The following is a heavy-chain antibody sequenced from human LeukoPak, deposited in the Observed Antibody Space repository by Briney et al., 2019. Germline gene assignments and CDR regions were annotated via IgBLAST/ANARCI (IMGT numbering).Heavy chain of an antibody. D-gene: IGHD5-24*01. CDR1: GYFINSNYY. CDR3: ARINTIMATFDY. CDR2: ISHSGST. J-gene: IGHJ4*02. V-gene: IGHV4-38-2*02. Sequence: PSETLSLTCTVSGYFINSNYYWGWIRQPLGKGLEWIATISHSGSTYYNPSLKSRVTISVETSKNQFSLKLSSVTAADTAVYYCARINTIMATFDYWGQGTLVTVSS.